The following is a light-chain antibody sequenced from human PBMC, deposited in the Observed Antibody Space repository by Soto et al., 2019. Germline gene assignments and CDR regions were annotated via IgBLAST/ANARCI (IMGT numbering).Light chain of an antibody. CDR3: QQYGSSPLT. J-gene: IGKJ4*01. V-gene: IGKV3-15*01. CDR1: QSVSSN. CDR2: GAS. Sequence: IVMTQSPATLSVSPWERATLSCRASQSVSSNLAWYQQKPGQAPRLLIYGASTRATGIPARFSGSGSGTEFTLTISRLEPEDFAVYYCQQYGSSPLTFGGGTKVDIK.